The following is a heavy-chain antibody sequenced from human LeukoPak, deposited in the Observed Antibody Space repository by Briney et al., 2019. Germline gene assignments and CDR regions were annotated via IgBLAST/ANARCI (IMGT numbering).Heavy chain of an antibody. CDR1: GFTFSSYA. J-gene: IGHJ3*02. Sequence: PGRSLRLSCAASGFTFSSYAMHWVRQAPGKGLEWVSAISGSGGSTYYADSVKGRFTISRDNSKNTLYLQMNSLRAEDTAVYYCAKDLRGYDFWSGYYERELDAFDIWGQGTMVTVSS. CDR3: AKDLRGYDFWSGYYERELDAFDI. D-gene: IGHD3-3*01. CDR2: ISGSGGST. V-gene: IGHV3-23*01.